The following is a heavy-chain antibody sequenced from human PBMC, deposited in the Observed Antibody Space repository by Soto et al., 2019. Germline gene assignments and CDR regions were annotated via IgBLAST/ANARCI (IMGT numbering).Heavy chain of an antibody. Sequence: EVQLLESGGGLVQPGGSLRLSCAASGFTFSSYAMSWVRQAPGKGLEWVSAISGSGGSTYYADSVKGRFTISRDNSKNPLYLQMNSLRAEDTAVYYCANDCSGGSCYSNYYYGMDVWGQGTTVTVSS. CDR1: GFTFSSYA. J-gene: IGHJ6*02. V-gene: IGHV3-23*01. D-gene: IGHD2-15*01. CDR3: ANDCSGGSCYSNYYYGMDV. CDR2: ISGSGGST.